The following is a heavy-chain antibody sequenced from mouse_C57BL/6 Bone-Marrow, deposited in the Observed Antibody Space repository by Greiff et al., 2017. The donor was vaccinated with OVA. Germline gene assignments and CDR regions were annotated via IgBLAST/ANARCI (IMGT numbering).Heavy chain of an antibody. CDR2: IYPGDGDT. V-gene: IGHV1-82*01. Sequence: VPPQQSGPEPVKPGASVKISCKASGFAFRRSWMNWVKPRPGKGLEWIGRIYPGDGDTNYHGKFKGKATLTADKSSSTAYMQLSSLTSEDSAVYFCARYRQLRPYYFDYWGQGTTLTVSS. J-gene: IGHJ2*01. CDR1: GFAFRRSW. D-gene: IGHD3-2*02. CDR3: ARYRQLRPYYFDY.